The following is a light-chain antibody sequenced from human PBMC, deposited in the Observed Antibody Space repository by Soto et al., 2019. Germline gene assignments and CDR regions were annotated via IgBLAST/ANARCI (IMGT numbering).Light chain of an antibody. CDR2: EVS. V-gene: IGLV2-14*01. Sequence: QSALTQPASVSGSPGQSITISCTGTSSDVGGYNYVSWYQQQPGKAPKLMIYEVSNRPSGVSKRFSGSKSGNTASLTISGLQAEDEADYYCSSYSSSSINYVFGTGTKVTVL. CDR1: SSDVGGYNY. CDR3: SSYSSSSINYV. J-gene: IGLJ1*01.